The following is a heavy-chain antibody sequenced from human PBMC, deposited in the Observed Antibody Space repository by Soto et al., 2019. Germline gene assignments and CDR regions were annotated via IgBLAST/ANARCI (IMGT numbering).Heavy chain of an antibody. D-gene: IGHD2-15*01. V-gene: IGHV4-4*02. CDR2: ISQSGTT. CDR3: AKKVPAALRLYYFFGLDV. CDR1: GASISSDNR. Sequence: LSLTCAVSGASISSDNRWTWVRQPPGEGLEWIGEISQSGTTRYNPSLASRVTISVDKSKNQFSLRLTSMTAADTAVYYCAKKVPAALRLYYFFGLDVWGQGTTVTVSS. J-gene: IGHJ6*02.